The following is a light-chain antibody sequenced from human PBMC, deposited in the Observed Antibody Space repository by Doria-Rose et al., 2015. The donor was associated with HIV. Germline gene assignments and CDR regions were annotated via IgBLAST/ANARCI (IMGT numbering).Light chain of an antibody. Sequence: QSVLTQPPSASGSPGQSVTISCTGSSTDVGGYNYVSWYQQHPGKAPQVIIYEVIKRPSGVPDRFSGSKSGNTASLTVSGLQAEDEADYYCSSYAGSNNLVFGGGTKLTVL. CDR2: EVI. CDR1: STDVGGYNY. J-gene: IGLJ2*01. CDR3: SSYAGSNNLV. V-gene: IGLV2-8*01.